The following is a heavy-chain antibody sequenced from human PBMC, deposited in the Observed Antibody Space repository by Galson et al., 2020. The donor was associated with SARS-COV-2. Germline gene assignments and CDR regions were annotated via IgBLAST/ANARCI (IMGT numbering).Heavy chain of an antibody. V-gene: IGHV3-30*18. Sequence: TGGPLRLSCAASGFTFSSYGMHWVRQAPGKGLEWVAVISYDGSNKYYADSVKGRFTISRDNSKNTLYLQMNSLRAEDTAVYYCAKEHVDIVATIFRPYYYGMDVWGQGTTVTVSS. J-gene: IGHJ6*02. CDR3: AKEHVDIVATIFRPYYYGMDV. CDR2: ISYDGSNK. CDR1: GFTFSSYG. D-gene: IGHD5-12*01.